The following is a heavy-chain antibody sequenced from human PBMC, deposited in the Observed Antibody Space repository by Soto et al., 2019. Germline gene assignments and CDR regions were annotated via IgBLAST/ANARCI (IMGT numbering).Heavy chain of an antibody. D-gene: IGHD6-13*01. CDR1: GFTFSSYA. V-gene: IGHV3-23*01. CDR2: ISGSGGST. J-gene: IGHJ4*02. CDR3: AKVLGVAAAGIIPFVAFDY. Sequence: GGSLRLSCAASGFTFSSYAMSWVRQAPGKGLEWVSAISGSGGSTYYADSVKGRFTISRDNSKNTLYLQMNSLRAEDTAVYYCAKVLGVAAAGIIPFVAFDYWGQGTLVTVSS.